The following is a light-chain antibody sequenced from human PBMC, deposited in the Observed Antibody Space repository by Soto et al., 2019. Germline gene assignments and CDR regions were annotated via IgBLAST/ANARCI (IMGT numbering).Light chain of an antibody. CDR2: GAS. J-gene: IGKJ1*01. CDR3: QHYCSSPRT. V-gene: IGKV3-20*01. CDR1: QSISSNY. Sequence: EIVLTQSPGTLSMSPGERATLSCRASQSISSNYLAWYQQKPGQAPRLLIYGASSRATGIPDRFSGSGSGTDFTLTISRLEAEDFAVYYCQHYCSSPRTFGQGTKVEFK.